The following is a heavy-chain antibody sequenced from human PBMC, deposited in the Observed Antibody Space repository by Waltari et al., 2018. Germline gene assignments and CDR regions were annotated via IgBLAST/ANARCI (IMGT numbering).Heavy chain of an antibody. CDR1: GFPFSSYS. CDR3: ARCRFGELPFDY. CDR2: ISSSSSYI. D-gene: IGHD3-10*01. J-gene: IGHJ4*02. Sequence: EVQLVESGGGLVKPGGSLRLSCAASGFPFSSYSMNWVRQAPGKGLEWVSSISSSSSYIYYADSVKGRFTISRDNAKNSLYLQMNSLRAEDTAVYYCARCRFGELPFDYWGQGTLVTVSS. V-gene: IGHV3-21*01.